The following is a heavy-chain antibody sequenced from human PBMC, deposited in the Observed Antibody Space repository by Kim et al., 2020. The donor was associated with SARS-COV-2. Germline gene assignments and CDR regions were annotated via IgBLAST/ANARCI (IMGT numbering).Heavy chain of an antibody. Sequence: GGSLRLSCAASGFTFSDSPMHWVRQASGKGLEWIGRIKNKANSYATLYAASVKGRFTFSRDDSENTAFLQMNSLKTEDTAVYYCTITVAGTNYWGQGTLVTVSS. J-gene: IGHJ4*02. D-gene: IGHD2-15*01. CDR1: GFTFSDSP. V-gene: IGHV3-73*01. CDR3: TITVAGTNY. CDR2: IKNKANSYAT.